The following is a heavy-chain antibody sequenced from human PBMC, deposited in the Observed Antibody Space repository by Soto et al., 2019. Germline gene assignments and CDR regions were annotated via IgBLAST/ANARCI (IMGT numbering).Heavy chain of an antibody. J-gene: IGHJ4*02. Sequence: VLLVESGGGLVQPGRSLRLSCAVSGFNFGNYAMHWVRQAPGKGLEWVAAVNWNSDKVAYAGSVLGRFTIFRDSAKTSLHLQMNDLTTEDTAFYYCAKDKGGTPYYIDSWGQGILVTVSS. V-gene: IGHV3-9*01. D-gene: IGHD6-25*01. CDR3: AKDKGGTPYYIDS. CDR2: VNWNSDKV. CDR1: GFNFGNYA.